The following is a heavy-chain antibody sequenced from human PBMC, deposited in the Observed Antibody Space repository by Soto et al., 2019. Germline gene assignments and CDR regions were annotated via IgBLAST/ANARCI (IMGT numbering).Heavy chain of an antibody. CDR3: AKALGSSSFYGLDV. V-gene: IGHV3-30-3*01. CDR1: GFTFSSYA. CDR2: ISYDGSNK. D-gene: IGHD6-6*01. J-gene: IGHJ6*02. Sequence: GGSLRLSCAASGFTFSSYAMHWVRQAPGKGLEWVAVISYDGSNKYYADSVKGRFTISRDNSKNTLYLQMNSLRADDTAVFYCAKALGSSSFYGLDVWGQGTTVTVSS.